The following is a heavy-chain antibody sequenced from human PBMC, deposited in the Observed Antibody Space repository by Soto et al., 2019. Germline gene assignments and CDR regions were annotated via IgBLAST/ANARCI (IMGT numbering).Heavy chain of an antibody. D-gene: IGHD3-10*01. J-gene: IGHJ4*02. Sequence: EVQLVESGGGLVQPGGSLKLSCAASGFTFSGSAMHWVRQASGKGLEWVGRIRSKTNNYATAYAASVKGRFTISRDDSKNTAYLQLNSLQTDDTAVYYCTSNSPDDMIRSWGQGTLVTVSS. CDR1: GFTFSGSA. CDR3: TSNSPDDMIRS. CDR2: IRSKTNNYAT. V-gene: IGHV3-73*02.